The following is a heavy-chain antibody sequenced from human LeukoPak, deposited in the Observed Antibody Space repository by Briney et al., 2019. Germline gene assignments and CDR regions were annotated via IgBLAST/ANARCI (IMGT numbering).Heavy chain of an antibody. Sequence: GGSLRLSCAASGFTFSSYGMNWVRQAPGKGLEWVSYISSSGSTIYSADSLKGRFTISRDNAKNSLYLQMNSLRDEDTAMYYCAAGMTAAAATGDYWGQGTLVTVSS. CDR2: ISSSGSTI. CDR3: AAGMTAAAATGDY. J-gene: IGHJ4*02. CDR1: GFTFSSYG. V-gene: IGHV3-48*02. D-gene: IGHD6-13*01.